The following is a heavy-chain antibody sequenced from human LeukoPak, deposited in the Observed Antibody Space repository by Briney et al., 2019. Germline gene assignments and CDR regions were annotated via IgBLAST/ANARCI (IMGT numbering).Heavy chain of an antibody. CDR2: IYYSGST. J-gene: IGHJ4*02. Sequence: SETLSLTCTVSGGSISSSSYYWGWIRQPPGKGLEWIGSIYYSGSTYYNPSLKSRVTISVDTSKNQFSLKLSSVTAADTAVYYCATWAYYYGSGSSRKNSFDYWGQGTLVTVSS. D-gene: IGHD3-10*01. V-gene: IGHV4-39*01. CDR3: ATWAYYYGSGSSRKNSFDY. CDR1: GGSISSSSYY.